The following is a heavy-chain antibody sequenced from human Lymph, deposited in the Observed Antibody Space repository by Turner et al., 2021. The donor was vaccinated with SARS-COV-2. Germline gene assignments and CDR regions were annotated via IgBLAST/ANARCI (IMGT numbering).Heavy chain of an antibody. CDR2: IYSGGTT. J-gene: IGHJ6*02. D-gene: IGHD6-13*01. CDR3: ARDLGTYGMDV. Sequence: EVQPVVTGGGLIQPGGSLRLSCSASGIIVSRNYMNWVRQAPGEGLEWVSVIYSGGTTYYADSVKGRFTISRDNSKNTLYLQMNSLRVEDTAVYYCARDLGTYGMDVWGQGTTVTVSS. V-gene: IGHV3-53*02. CDR1: GIIVSRNY.